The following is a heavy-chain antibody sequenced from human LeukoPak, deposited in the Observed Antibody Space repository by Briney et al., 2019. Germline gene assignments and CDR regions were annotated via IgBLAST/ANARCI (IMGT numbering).Heavy chain of an antibody. CDR3: ASPPLGRPPSGWYFDY. Sequence: SETLSLTCTVSGGSISSYYWSWIRQPPGKGLEWIGYISYSGSTNFNPSLKSRVTISVDTSKNQFSLKLSSVTAADTAVYYCASPPLGRPPSGWYFDYWGQGTLVTVSS. CDR1: GGSISSYY. J-gene: IGHJ4*02. D-gene: IGHD6-19*01. V-gene: IGHV4-59*01. CDR2: ISYSGST.